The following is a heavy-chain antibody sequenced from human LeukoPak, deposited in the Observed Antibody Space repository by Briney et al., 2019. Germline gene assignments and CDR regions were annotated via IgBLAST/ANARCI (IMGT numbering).Heavy chain of an antibody. V-gene: IGHV1-2*02. CDR3: ARGYYYDSSGYYSTPREYFDY. J-gene: IGHJ4*02. D-gene: IGHD3-22*01. Sequence: GASVKVSCKTSGYTFTGYYMNWVRQAPGQGPEWMGWINPNSGGTNYAQKFQGRVTMTRDTSISTAYMELSRLRSDDTAVYYCARGYYYDSSGYYSTPREYFDYWGQGTLVTVSS. CDR1: GYTFTGYY. CDR2: INPNSGGT.